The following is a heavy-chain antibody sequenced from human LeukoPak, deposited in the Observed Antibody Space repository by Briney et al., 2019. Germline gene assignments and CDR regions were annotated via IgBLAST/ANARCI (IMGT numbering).Heavy chain of an antibody. V-gene: IGHV3-48*01. Sequence: GRSLRFSCAASGLTSNTYSMNWVRQAPGKGLEWVSYISYISSSSSIIYYADSVKGRFTISRDSAKNSLYLQMNSLRAEDTAVYYCARDLNAFDIWGQGTIVTVSS. CDR1: GLTSNTYS. CDR3: ARDLNAFDI. CDR2: ISSSSSII. J-gene: IGHJ3*02.